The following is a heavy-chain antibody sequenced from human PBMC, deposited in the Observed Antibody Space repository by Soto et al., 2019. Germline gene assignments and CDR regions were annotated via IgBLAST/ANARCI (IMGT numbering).Heavy chain of an antibody. CDR2: IYYSGST. CDR3: ARRHCISTSCYHNWFDP. CDR1: GGSISSGDYY. V-gene: IGHV4-30-4*01. Sequence: SETLSLTCTVSGGSISSGDYYWSWIRQPPGKGLEWIGYIYYSGSTYYNPSLKSRVTISVDTSKNQFSLKLSSVTAADTAVYYCARRHCISTSCYHNWFDPWGQGTLVTVS. J-gene: IGHJ5*02. D-gene: IGHD2-2*01.